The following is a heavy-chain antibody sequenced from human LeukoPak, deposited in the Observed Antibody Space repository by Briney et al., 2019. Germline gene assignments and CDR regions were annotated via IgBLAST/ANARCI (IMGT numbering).Heavy chain of an antibody. CDR1: GYTFTSYS. J-gene: IGHJ4*02. Sequence: ASVKVSCKTSGYTFTSYSISWVRQAPGQGLEWMGWISTYNGNTHYAQNLQGRVTMTTDTSTNTAYMELRSLRSDDTAVYYCASIFGESTYYFDYWGQGTLVTVSS. D-gene: IGHD3-10*02. V-gene: IGHV1-18*01. CDR2: ISTYNGNT. CDR3: ASIFGESTYYFDY.